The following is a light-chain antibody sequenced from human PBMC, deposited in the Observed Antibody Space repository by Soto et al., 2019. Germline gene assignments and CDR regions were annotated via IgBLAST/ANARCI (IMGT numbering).Light chain of an antibody. CDR2: GAS. CDR3: RQHYRSTWT. V-gene: IGKV1-39*01. J-gene: IGKJ1*01. CDR1: QSISIY. Sequence: DTQVTQTPSSLRPAWGERRTLSCRASQSISIYLNWYQQKQRKAPKPLIYGASSLQSGVPSRFSGSRSGTDGTIIISSRIKEDAPTYSCRQHYRSTWTFGQGTKVDIK.